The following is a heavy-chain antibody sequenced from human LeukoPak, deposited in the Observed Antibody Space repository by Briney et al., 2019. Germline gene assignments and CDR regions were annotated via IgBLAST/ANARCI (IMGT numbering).Heavy chain of an antibody. CDR3: ARTPVTTDAFDI. CDR2: INPNSGDT. D-gene: IGHD4-17*01. V-gene: IGHV1-2*02. J-gene: IGHJ3*02. Sequence: DTVKVSCKASGYTFTGYYMHWVRQAPGQGLEWMGWINPNSGDTNYAQKFQGRVTMTRDTSISTAYMELSRLRSDDTAVYYCARTPVTTDAFDIWGQGTMVTVSS. CDR1: GYTFTGYY.